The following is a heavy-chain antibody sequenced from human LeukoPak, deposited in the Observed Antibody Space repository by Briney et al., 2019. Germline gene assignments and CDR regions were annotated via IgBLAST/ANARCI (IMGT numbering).Heavy chain of an antibody. D-gene: IGHD2-2*01. CDR1: GYSISSGYQ. CDR3: ARDPRWLTPDCTSTSCYENYFDP. Sequence: SETVSLTCAVSGYSISSGYQWAWIRQPPGKTLEWIGSIYHSGSAHYNPSLKSRVTISVDRSNNQFSLRLSSVTAADTAVYYCARDPRWLTPDCTSTSCYENYFDPWGQGTLVTVSS. J-gene: IGHJ5*02. V-gene: IGHV4-38-2*02. CDR2: IYHSGSA.